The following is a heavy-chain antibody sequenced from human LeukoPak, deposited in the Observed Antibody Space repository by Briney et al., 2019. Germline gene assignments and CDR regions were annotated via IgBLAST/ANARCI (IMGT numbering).Heavy chain of an antibody. V-gene: IGHV3-23*01. CDR3: AREEHYRRYFAL. J-gene: IGHJ2*01. Sequence: GGSLRLSCAASGFTFSSYAMSWVRQAPGKGLEWVSAISGSGGSTYYADSVRGRFTISRDNSKNTLYLQMNSPRAEDTAVYFCAREEHYRRYFALWGRGTLVTVSS. D-gene: IGHD3-16*02. CDR1: GFTFSSYA. CDR2: ISGSGGST.